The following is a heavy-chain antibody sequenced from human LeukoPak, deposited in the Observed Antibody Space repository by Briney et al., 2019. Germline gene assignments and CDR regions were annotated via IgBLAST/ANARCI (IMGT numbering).Heavy chain of an antibody. V-gene: IGHV4-59*08. CDR1: GGSISSYY. J-gene: IGHJ4*02. D-gene: IGHD6-6*01. Sequence: SETLSLTRTVSGGSISSYYWSWIWQPPGKGLEWIRYIYYSGSTTYNPSLKSRVTISVDTSKNQFSLKLSSVTAADTAVYYCARHAGVARPFDYWGQGTLVTVSS. CDR2: IYYSGST. CDR3: ARHAGVARPFDY.